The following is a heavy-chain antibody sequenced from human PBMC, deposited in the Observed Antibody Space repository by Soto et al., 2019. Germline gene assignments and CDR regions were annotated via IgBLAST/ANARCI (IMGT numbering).Heavy chain of an antibody. D-gene: IGHD6-19*01. CDR2: TRNKAYSYTT. Sequence: FSDHYMDWVRQAPGKGLEWVGRTRNKAYSYTTEYAASVKGRFTISRDDSKNSLFLQMNTLKTEDTAVYYCARGRAGYSSGWYSDYWGQGALVTVSS. V-gene: IGHV3-72*01. J-gene: IGHJ4*02. CDR1: FSDHY. CDR3: ARGRAGYSSGWYSDY.